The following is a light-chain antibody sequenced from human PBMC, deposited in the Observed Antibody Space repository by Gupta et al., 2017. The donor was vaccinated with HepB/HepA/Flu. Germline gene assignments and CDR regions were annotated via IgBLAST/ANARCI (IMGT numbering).Light chain of an antibody. CDR2: GAS. CDR3: QQYGTFPRT. CDR1: QSITNNY. Sequence: EIVLTQSPGTLSLSPGERATLSCRASQSITNNYLAWYQHKSGQAPRVIIYGASSRAIDIPDRFSGSGSGTDFTLTISRLEPEDFAVYYCQQYGTFPRTFGQGTKVDVK. J-gene: IGKJ1*01. V-gene: IGKV3-20*01.